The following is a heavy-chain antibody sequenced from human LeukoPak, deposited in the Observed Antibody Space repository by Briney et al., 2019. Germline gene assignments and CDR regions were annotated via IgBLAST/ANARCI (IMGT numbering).Heavy chain of an antibody. D-gene: IGHD3-10*01. J-gene: IGHJ4*02. CDR1: GFTLSSYA. V-gene: IGHV3-30*04. Sequence: GRSLRLSCAASGFTLSSYAMHWVRQAPGKGLEWVAVISYDGSNKYYADSVKGRFTISRDNSKNTLYLQMNSLRAEDTAVYYCARDAGKYYYGSGSFGAGNHFDYWGQGTLVTVSS. CDR3: ARDAGKYYYGSGSFGAGNHFDY. CDR2: ISYDGSNK.